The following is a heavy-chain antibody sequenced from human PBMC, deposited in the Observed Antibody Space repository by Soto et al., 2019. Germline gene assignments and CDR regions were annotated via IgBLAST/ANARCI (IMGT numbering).Heavy chain of an antibody. CDR3: AKDGRGSGSHYTSFGY. Sequence: EVQLVEAGGGLIQPGGSLKLSCAASGFTVGNNYMSWVRQAPGKGLEWVSLIYSTGTTKYADSVKGRFTVSRDNAKNTLSLHMNSLKAENTAVYYCAKDGRGSGSHYTSFGYWGQGTLVTVSS. D-gene: IGHD3-10*01. V-gene: IGHV3-53*01. CDR1: GFTVGNNY. J-gene: IGHJ4*02. CDR2: IYSTGTT.